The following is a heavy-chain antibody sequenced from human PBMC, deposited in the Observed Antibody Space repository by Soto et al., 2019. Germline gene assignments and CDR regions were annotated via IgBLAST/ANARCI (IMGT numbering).Heavy chain of an antibody. CDR2: MYYSGTT. V-gene: IGHV4-39*01. D-gene: IGHD6-25*01. Sequence: SETLSLTCTVSGGSISSSDFYWGWLRQTPGKGLEFIGSMYYSGTTYYKPSLKSRVTISVDTSKNQFTLKLISVTAADKAVYYCAVVDSTGNWFDPWGEGALVTVSS. J-gene: IGHJ5*02. CDR1: GGSISSSDFY. CDR3: AVVDSTGNWFDP.